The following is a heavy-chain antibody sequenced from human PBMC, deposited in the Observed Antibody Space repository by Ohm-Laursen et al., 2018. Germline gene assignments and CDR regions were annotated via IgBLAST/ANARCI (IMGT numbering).Heavy chain of an antibody. CDR3: ARRVDSGHYFDF. D-gene: IGHD5-12*01. CDR2: IYYSGST. V-gene: IGHV4-59*08. CDR1: GGSISYYY. Sequence: SDTLSLTWTVSGGSISYYYWSWIRQPPGKGLEWIGYIYYSGSTNYNPSLKSRVTISVDTSKNQFSLKLSSVTAADTAVYFCARRVDSGHYFDFWGQGTLVTVSS. J-gene: IGHJ4*02.